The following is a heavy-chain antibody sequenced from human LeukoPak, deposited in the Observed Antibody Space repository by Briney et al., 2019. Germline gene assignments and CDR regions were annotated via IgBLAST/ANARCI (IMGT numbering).Heavy chain of an antibody. J-gene: IGHJ4*02. CDR1: GFTFSSYG. CDR2: IRYDGSNK. D-gene: IGHD2-2*01. V-gene: IGHV3-30*02. CDR3: AKDPESSCSSTSCPIDY. Sequence: PGGSLRLSCAASGFTFSSYGMHWVRQAPGKGLEWVAFIRYDGSNKYYADSVKGRFTISRDNSKNTLYLQMNSLRAEDTAVYYCAKDPESSCSSTSCPIDYWGQGTLVTVSS.